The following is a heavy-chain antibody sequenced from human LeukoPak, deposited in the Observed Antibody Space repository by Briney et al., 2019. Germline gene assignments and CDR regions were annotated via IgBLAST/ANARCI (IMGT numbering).Heavy chain of an antibody. CDR2: IYGSGST. CDR1: GGSISGWY. D-gene: IGHD3-10*01. CDR3: ARVSLVRGAPDYYFDY. V-gene: IGHV4-59*01. Sequence: SETLSLTCSVSGGSISGWYWSWIRQPPGKGLEWIGDIYGSGSTNSNASLKSRVTISLDTSRNRISLNLTSVTATDTAVYYCARVSLVRGAPDYYFDYWGQGTLVTVSS. J-gene: IGHJ4*02.